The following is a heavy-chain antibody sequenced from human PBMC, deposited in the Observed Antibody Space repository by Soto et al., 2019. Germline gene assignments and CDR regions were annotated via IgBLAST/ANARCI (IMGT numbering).Heavy chain of an antibody. CDR2: INHSGST. CDR1: GGSFSGYY. D-gene: IGHD4-17*01. CDR3: ARGGHYYGGSPLFDY. V-gene: IGHV4-34*01. Sequence: SETLSLTCAVYGGSFSGYYWSWIRQPPGKGLEWIGEINHSGSTNYNPSLKSRVTISVDTSKNQFSLKLSSVTAADTAVYYCARGGHYYGGSPLFDYWGKGTLVT. J-gene: IGHJ4*02.